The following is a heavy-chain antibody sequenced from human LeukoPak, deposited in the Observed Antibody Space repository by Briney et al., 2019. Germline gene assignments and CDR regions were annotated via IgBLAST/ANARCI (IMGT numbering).Heavy chain of an antibody. J-gene: IGHJ4*02. D-gene: IGHD5-18*01. CDR3: AKDLRRIQLWSPPDY. Sequence: PGGSLRLSCAASGFTFSSYGMHWVRQAPGKGLEWVAVISYDGSNKYYADSVKGRFTISRDNSKNTLYLQMNSLRAEDTAVYYRAKDLRRIQLWSPPDYWGQGTLVTVSS. V-gene: IGHV3-30*18. CDR1: GFTFSSYG. CDR2: ISYDGSNK.